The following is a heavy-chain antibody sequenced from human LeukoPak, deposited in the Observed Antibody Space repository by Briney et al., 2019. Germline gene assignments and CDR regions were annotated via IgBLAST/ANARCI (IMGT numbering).Heavy chain of an antibody. CDR1: GYTFTTYY. V-gene: IGHV1-2*02. J-gene: IGHJ4*02. Sequence: GASVKVSCKASGYTFTTYYMHWVRQAPGQGLEWMGWINPNSGGTNYAQKFQDRVTMTRDTSISTASMELNRLRSDDTAVYYCGTAPFNGYTSGWYSFEYWGQGTLVTVSS. CDR2: INPNSGGT. CDR3: GTAPFNGYTSGWYSFEY. D-gene: IGHD6-19*01.